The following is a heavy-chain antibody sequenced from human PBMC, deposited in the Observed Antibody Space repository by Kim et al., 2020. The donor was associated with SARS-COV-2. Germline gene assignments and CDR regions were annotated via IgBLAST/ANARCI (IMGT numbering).Heavy chain of an antibody. CDR2: T. CDR3: TSTVNLYFFDY. J-gene: IGHJ4*02. D-gene: IGHD4-17*01. Sequence: TTYAASVKGRFTISRDDSKNTAFLQMDSLRTEDTAVYFCTSTVNLYFFDYWGQGTLVTVS. V-gene: IGHV3-73*01.